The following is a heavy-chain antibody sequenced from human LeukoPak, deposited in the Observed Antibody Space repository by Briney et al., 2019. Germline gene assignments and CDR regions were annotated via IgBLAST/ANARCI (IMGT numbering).Heavy chain of an antibody. J-gene: IGHJ4*02. CDR1: GYTFTNYD. V-gene: IGHV1-8*01. CDR3: ARGRGCTGSSCIPAIDF. D-gene: IGHD2-15*01. Sequence: ASVKVSCKASGYTFTNYDVNWVRQATGQGLEWMGWMSPNGGNRGYAQKFQGRVTVTRDTSISTAYMELGSLTSEDTAVYYCARGRGCTGSSCIPAIDFWGQGTLVTVSS. CDR2: MSPNGGNR.